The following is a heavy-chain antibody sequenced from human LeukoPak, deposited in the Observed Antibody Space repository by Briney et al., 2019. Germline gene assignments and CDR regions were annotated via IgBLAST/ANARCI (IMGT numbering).Heavy chain of an antibody. V-gene: IGHV3-30*02. Sequence: GGSLRLSRAASGFTFSSYGMHWVRQAPGKGLEWVAFIRYDGSNKYYADSVKGRFTISRDNSKNTLYLQMNNLRAEDTAMYFCARRLYIVRGAFDIWGQGTMVTVSS. CDR2: IRYDGSNK. J-gene: IGHJ3*02. CDR3: ARRLYIVRGAFDI. CDR1: GFTFSSYG. D-gene: IGHD2/OR15-2a*01.